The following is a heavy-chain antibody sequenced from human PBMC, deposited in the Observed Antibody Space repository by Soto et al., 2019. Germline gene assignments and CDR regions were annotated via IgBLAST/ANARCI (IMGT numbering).Heavy chain of an antibody. Sequence: RGESLKISCKGSGYSFTSYWISWVRQMPGKGLEWMGRIDPSDSYTNYSPSFQGHVTISADKSISTAYLQWSSLKASDTAMYYCARRGYDSEVDAFDIWGQGTMVTVSS. CDR3: ARRGYDSEVDAFDI. CDR1: GYSFTSYW. D-gene: IGHD3-22*01. CDR2: IDPSDSYT. J-gene: IGHJ3*02. V-gene: IGHV5-10-1*01.